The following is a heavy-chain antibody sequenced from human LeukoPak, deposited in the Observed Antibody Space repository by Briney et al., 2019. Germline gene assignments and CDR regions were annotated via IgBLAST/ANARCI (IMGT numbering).Heavy chain of an antibody. J-gene: IGHJ4*02. CDR1: GGTFISYA. Sequence: ASVKVSCKASGGTFISYAFSWVREDPGQGREWRGGVFPIFDATNYAQKFQGRVTITTDESTSTAYMELSSLRTKERAVYYCARSGGSLIAATKEFDYWGQGTLVTVSS. D-gene: IGHD2-15*01. CDR3: ARSGGSLIAATKEFDY. V-gene: IGHV1-69*05. CDR2: VFPIFDAT.